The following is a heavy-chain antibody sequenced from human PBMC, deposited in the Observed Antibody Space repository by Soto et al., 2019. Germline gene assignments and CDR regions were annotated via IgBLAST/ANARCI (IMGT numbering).Heavy chain of an antibody. CDR1: GGTFSSFT. CDR2: IIPIYGTA. D-gene: IGHD6-13*01. J-gene: IGHJ6*02. CDR3: ATDRRAAWESYYYYAMDV. V-gene: IGHV1-69*01. Sequence: QVQLVQSWAEVKKPGSSVKVSCKSSGGTFSSFTISWVRQAPGQGLEWMGGIIPIYGTANYAQKFQGRVTITADASTRTAYMDLSSLRSEDTAVYYGATDRRAAWESYYYYAMDVWGQGTTVTVSS.